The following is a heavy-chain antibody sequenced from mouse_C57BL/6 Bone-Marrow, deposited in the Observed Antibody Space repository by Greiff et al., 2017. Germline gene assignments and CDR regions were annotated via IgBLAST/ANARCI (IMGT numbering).Heavy chain of an antibody. Sequence: VQLVESGAELARPGASVKMSCKASGYTFTSYTMHWVKQRPGQGLEWIGYINPSSGYTKYNQKFKDKATLTADKSSSTAYMQLSSLTSEDSAVYYCSLRDSTYYFDYWGQGTTLTVSS. D-gene: IGHD2-5*01. J-gene: IGHJ2*01. V-gene: IGHV1-4*01. CDR1: GYTFTSYT. CDR2: INPSSGYT. CDR3: SLRDSTYYFDY.